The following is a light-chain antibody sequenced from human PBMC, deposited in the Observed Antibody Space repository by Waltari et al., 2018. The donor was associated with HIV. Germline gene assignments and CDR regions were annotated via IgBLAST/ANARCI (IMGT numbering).Light chain of an antibody. V-gene: IGKV2D-29*02. J-gene: IGKJ5*01. CDR3: LQTIQLPLT. CDR2: EVS. Sequence: DIVVTQTPLSLSVTPGQPVSISYLYWHLQKPGQSPQLLIYEVSNRFSGVPERFSGSGSGTDFTLKISRVEAEDVGIYYCLQTIQLPLTFGQGTRLEIK.